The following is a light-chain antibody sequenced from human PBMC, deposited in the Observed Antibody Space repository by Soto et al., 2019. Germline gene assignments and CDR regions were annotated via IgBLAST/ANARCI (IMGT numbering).Light chain of an antibody. CDR2: EVS. CDR3: SSYTSSSTLGVV. J-gene: IGLJ2*01. Sequence: QSALTQPASVSGSPGQSITISCTGTSSDGGGYNYVSWYQQHPGKAPKLMIYEVSNRPSGVSNRFSGSKSGNTASLTISGLQAEDEADYYCSSYTSSSTLGVVFGGGTQLTVL. V-gene: IGLV2-14*01. CDR1: SSDGGGYNY.